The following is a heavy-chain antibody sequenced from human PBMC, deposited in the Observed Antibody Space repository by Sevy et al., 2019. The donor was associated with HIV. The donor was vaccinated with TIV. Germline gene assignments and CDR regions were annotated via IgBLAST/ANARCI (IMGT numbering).Heavy chain of an antibody. CDR3: DRDGGGVGGY. D-gene: IGHD2-8*01. Sequence: GGSLRLSCAASGFIVSNNYMSWVRQAPGKGLEWVSVIYSGGNTYYADSVKGRFTISRDNSKNTLYLQMNSLRAEDTALYYWDRDGGGVGGYWGRRTLVTVSS. J-gene: IGHJ4*02. CDR2: IYSGGNT. V-gene: IGHV3-53*01. CDR1: GFIVSNNY.